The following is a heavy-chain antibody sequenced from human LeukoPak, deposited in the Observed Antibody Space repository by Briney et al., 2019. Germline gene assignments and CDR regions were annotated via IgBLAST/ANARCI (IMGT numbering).Heavy chain of an antibody. Sequence: PGESLRLSCAGSGFTFPTYGMHWVRQAQGKGLEWVAYISYDGNKGYYTDSVKGRFTVSRDNFKNTLYLQMNSLRAEDTAVYYCARDKYSSGWYSDYWGQGTLVTVSS. CDR1: GFTFPTYG. V-gene: IGHV3-30*03. CDR2: ISYDGNKG. J-gene: IGHJ4*02. CDR3: ARDKYSSGWYSDY. D-gene: IGHD6-19*01.